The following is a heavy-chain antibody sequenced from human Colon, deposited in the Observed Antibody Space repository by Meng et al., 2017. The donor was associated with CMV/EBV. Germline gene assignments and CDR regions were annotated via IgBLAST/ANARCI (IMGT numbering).Heavy chain of an antibody. J-gene: IGHJ4*02. D-gene: IGHD3-16*01. CDR1: GYIFTGHY. Sequence: ASVKVSCKASGYIFTGHYMHWVRQAPGQGLEWMGWINLWNGNIESAQKFQGRITLTTDASTSTVYMELRSLTSDDTAVYYCAKDLFSPGGNSCFDHWGQGTLVTVSS. V-gene: IGHV1-18*04. CDR2: INLWNGNI. CDR3: AKDLFSPGGNSCFDH.